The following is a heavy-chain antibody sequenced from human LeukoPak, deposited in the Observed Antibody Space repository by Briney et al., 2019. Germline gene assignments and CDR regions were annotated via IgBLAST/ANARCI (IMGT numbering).Heavy chain of an antibody. V-gene: IGHV3-30-3*01. CDR3: ARALAGSSWFDP. CDR1: GFIFNNTW. CDR2: ISYDGSNK. Sequence: PGGSLRLSCAASGFIFNNTWMIWVRQAPGKGLEWVAAISYDGSNKYYADSVKGRFTISRDNSKNTLYLQMNSLRAEDTAVYYCARALAGSSWFDPWGQGTLVTASS. D-gene: IGHD3-16*01. J-gene: IGHJ5*02.